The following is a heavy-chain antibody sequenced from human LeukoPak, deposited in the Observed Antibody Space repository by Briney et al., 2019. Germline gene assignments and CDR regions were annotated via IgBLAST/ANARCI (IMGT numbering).Heavy chain of an antibody. J-gene: IGHJ4*02. Sequence: PGGSLRLSCAASGFTVSSNYMSWVRQAPGTGLAWVSVIYSGGSTYYADSVKGRFTISRDNSKNTLYLQMNSLRAEDTAVYYCASLYSSGWTRGDYWGQGTLVTVSS. CDR3: ASLYSSGWTRGDY. V-gene: IGHV3-53*01. CDR2: IYSGGST. D-gene: IGHD6-19*01. CDR1: GFTVSSNY.